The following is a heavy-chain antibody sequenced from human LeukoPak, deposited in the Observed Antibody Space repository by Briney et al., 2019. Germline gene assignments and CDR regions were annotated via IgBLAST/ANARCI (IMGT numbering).Heavy chain of an antibody. CDR1: GGTFSSYA. J-gene: IGHJ4*02. V-gene: IGHV1-69*05. CDR2: IVPIFGTA. D-gene: IGHD5-24*01. Sequence: SVKVSCKASGGTFSSYAISWVRQAPGQGLEWMGGIVPIFGTANYAQKFQGRVTITTDESTSTAYMELSSLRSEDTAVYYCARRGDGYNQGYFDYWGQGTLVTVSS. CDR3: ARRGDGYNQGYFDY.